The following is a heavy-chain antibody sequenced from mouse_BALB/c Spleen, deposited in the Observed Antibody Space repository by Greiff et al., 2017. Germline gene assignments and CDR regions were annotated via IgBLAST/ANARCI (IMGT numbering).Heavy chain of an antibody. D-gene: IGHD1-2*01. J-gene: IGHJ4*01. CDR1: GYTFTSYC. Sequence: QVQLQQPGAELVKPGASVKLSCKASGYTFTSYCMHWVKQRPGQGLEWIGEIDPSDSYTNYNQKFKGKATLTVDKSSSTAYMQLSSLTSEDSAVYYCARNRRLDYAMDYWGQGTSVTVSS. CDR3: ARNRRLDYAMDY. V-gene: IGHV1-69*02. CDR2: IDPSDSYT.